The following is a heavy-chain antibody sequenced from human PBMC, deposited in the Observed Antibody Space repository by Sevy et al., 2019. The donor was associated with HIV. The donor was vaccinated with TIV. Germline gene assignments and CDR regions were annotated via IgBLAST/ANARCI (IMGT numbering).Heavy chain of an antibody. CDR3: ARKPTLYYDSSGYYYDPFDY. Sequence: GESLKISCKGSGYSFTSYWIGWVRQMPGKGLEWMGIIYPGDSDTSYSPSFQGQVTISADKSISTAYLQWSSLKAWDTAMYYCARKPTLYYDSSGYYYDPFDYWGQGTLVTVSS. D-gene: IGHD3-22*01. J-gene: IGHJ4*02. CDR2: IYPGDSDT. V-gene: IGHV5-51*01. CDR1: GYSFTSYW.